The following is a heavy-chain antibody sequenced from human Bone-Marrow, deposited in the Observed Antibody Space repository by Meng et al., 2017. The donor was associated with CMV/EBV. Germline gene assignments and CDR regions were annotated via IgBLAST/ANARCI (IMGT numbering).Heavy chain of an antibody. D-gene: IGHD3-16*01. V-gene: IGHV4-34*01. Sequence: SETLSLTCAVYGGSFSGYYWSWIRQPPGKGLEWIGEINHSGSTNYNPSLKSRVTISVDTSKNQFSLKLSSVTAADTAVYYCARAPKGGSFDYWGQGNLVNVHS. CDR3: ARAPKGGSFDY. CDR2: INHSGST. J-gene: IGHJ4*02. CDR1: GGSFSGYY.